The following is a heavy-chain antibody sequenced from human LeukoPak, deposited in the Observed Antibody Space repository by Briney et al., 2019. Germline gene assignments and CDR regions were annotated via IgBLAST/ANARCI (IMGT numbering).Heavy chain of an antibody. CDR1: GGSISSSSYY. D-gene: IGHD2-15*01. CDR3: ARVSCSGGSCYGDSGGYFDL. J-gene: IGHJ2*01. Sequence: SETLSLTCTVSGGSISSSSYYWGWIRQPPGKGLEWIGSIYYSGSTYYNPSLKSRVTISVDTSKNQFSLKLSSVTAADTAVYYCARVSCSGGSCYGDSGGYFDLWGRGTLVTVSS. V-gene: IGHV4-39*07. CDR2: IYYSGST.